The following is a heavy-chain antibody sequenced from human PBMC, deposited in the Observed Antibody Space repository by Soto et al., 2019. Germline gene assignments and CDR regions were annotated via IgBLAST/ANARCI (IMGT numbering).Heavy chain of an antibody. CDR3: ARRAVRGAGYYYYGMDV. CDR1: CGAFIGYY. J-gene: IGHJ6*02. Sequence: SETLSLTCAVYCGAFIGYYWSWIRQPPGKGLEWIGEINHSGSTNYNPSLKSRVTISVDTSKNQFSLKLSSVTAADTAVYYCARRAVRGAGYYYYGMDVWGQGTTVTVSS. CDR2: INHSGST. V-gene: IGHV4-34*01. D-gene: IGHD3-10*01.